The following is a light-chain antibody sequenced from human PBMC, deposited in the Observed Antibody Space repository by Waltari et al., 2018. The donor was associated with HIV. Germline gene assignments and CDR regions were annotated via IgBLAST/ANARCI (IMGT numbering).Light chain of an antibody. Sequence: QSVLTQPPSVSAAPGQKVTISCSGSGSNIGNNYVSWYQQLPGTAPKVLMFENNKGHSGAPDRFSGSKTDTSATLAITGLQPGDEAYYYCGTWDTRLSAWVFGGGTKLSVL. CDR1: GSNIGNNY. J-gene: IGLJ3*02. V-gene: IGLV1-51*02. CDR3: GTWDTRLSAWV. CDR2: ENN.